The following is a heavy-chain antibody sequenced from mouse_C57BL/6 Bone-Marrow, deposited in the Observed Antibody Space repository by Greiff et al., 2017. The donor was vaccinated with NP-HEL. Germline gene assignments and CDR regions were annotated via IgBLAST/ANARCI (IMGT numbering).Heavy chain of an antibody. V-gene: IGHV5-2*01. D-gene: IGHD2-4*01. Sequence: EVKLVEPGGGLVQPGESLKLSCESNEYEFPSHDMSWVRKTPEKRLELVAAINSDGGSTYYPDNMERRFIISRDNTKKTLYLQMSRLRSEDTALYYGARHDYDDYFDYGGQGTTLTVSS. J-gene: IGHJ2*01. CDR1: EYEFPSHD. CDR2: INSDGGST. CDR3: ARHDYDDYFDY.